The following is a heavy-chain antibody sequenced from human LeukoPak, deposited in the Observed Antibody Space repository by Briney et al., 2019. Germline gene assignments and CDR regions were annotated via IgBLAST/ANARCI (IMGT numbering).Heavy chain of an antibody. D-gene: IGHD3-3*01. J-gene: IGHJ3*02. CDR2: IKSKTDGGTT. V-gene: IGHV3-15*01. Sequence: NPGGSLRLSCAASGFTFSNAWMSWVRQAPGKGLEWVGRIKSKTDGGTTDYAAPVKGRFTISRDDSKNTLYLQMNSLKTEDTAVYYCTTVGVGRVPGPYDFWSGYYTSRGHHDAFDIWGQGTMVTVSS. CDR3: TTVGVGRVPGPYDFWSGYYTSRGHHDAFDI. CDR1: GFTFSNAW.